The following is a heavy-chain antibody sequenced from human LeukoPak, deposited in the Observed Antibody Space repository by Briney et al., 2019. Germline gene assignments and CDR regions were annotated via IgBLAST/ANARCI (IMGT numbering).Heavy chain of an antibody. CDR2: ISAYSGNT. CDR1: GYTFTSYG. J-gene: IGHJ6*02. V-gene: IGHV1-18*01. D-gene: IGHD3-9*01. CDR3: ARDPQSTSDYDILTDNYYYYGMDV. Sequence: GASVKVSCKASGYTFTSYGISWVRQAPGQGLEWMGWISAYSGNTNYAQKLQGRVTMTTDTSTSTAYMELRSLRSDDTAVYYCARDPQSTSDYDILTDNYYYYGMDVWGQGTTVTVSS.